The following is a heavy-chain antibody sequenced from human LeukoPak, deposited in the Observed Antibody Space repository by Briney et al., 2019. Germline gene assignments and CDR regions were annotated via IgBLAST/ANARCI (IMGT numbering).Heavy chain of an antibody. CDR3: ARERAPSSYYYGSGSYYNGWFDP. J-gene: IGHJ5*02. CDR1: GGSISSYY. D-gene: IGHD3-10*01. Sequence: SETLSLTCTVSGGSISSYYWSWIRQPPGKGLEWIGYIYYSGSTNYNPSLKSRVTISVDTSKNQSSLKLSSVTAADTAVYYCARERAPSSYYYGSGSYYNGWFDPWGQGTLVTVSS. V-gene: IGHV4-59*01. CDR2: IYYSGST.